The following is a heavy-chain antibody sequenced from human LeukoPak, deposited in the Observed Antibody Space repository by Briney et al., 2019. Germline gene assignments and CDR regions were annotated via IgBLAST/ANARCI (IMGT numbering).Heavy chain of an antibody. J-gene: IGHJ4*02. CDR2: ISYDGSNK. CDR1: GFTFSSYG. V-gene: IGHV3-30*18. CDR3: AKDPPLGFLEWLEDDY. D-gene: IGHD3-3*01. Sequence: PGGSLRLSCAASGFTFSSYGMHWVRQAPGKGLEWVAVISYDGSNKYYADSVKGRFTISRDNSKNTLYLQMNSLRAEDTAVYYCAKDPPLGFLEWLEDDYWGQGTLVTVSS.